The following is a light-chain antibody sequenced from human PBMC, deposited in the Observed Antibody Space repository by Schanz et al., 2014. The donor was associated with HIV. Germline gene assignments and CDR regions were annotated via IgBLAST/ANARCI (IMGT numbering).Light chain of an antibody. V-gene: IGLV1-40*01. J-gene: IGLJ2*01. CDR1: SSNIGAGYD. CDR3: QSFDRGMRGLI. CDR2: GNS. Sequence: QSVLTQPPSVSGAPGQRVTISCTGSSSNIGAGYDVHWYQHLPGTAPKLLIYGNSNRPSGVPDRFSGSKSDTSASLAITGLQADDEADYYCQSFDRGMRGLIFGGGTKLTVL.